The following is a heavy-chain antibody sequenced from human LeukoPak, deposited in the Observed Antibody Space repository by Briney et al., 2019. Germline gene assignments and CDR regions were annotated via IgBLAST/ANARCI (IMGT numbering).Heavy chain of an antibody. CDR2: ISGSGGST. J-gene: IGHJ4*02. V-gene: IGHV3-23*01. Sequence: GGSLRLSCAASGFTFSSYAMSWVRQAPGKGLEWVSAISGSGGSTYYADSVKGRFTISRDNAKNSLYLQMNSLRAEDTAVYYCASLNYYDSSGYRFHVDYWGQGTLVTVSS. CDR1: GFTFSSYA. CDR3: ASLNYYDSSGYRFHVDY. D-gene: IGHD3-22*01.